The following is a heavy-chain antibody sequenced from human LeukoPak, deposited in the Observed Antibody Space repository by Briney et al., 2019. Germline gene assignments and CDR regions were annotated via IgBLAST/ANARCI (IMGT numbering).Heavy chain of an antibody. CDR1: GFTFSSYG. Sequence: QPGGSLRLSCAASGFTFSSYGMHWVRQAPGKGLEWVAVIWYDGSNKYYADSVKGRFTISRDNSKNTLYLQMNSLRAEDTAVHYCATTRGGAGYFDYWGQGTLVTVSS. D-gene: IGHD1-26*01. V-gene: IGHV3-33*01. CDR2: IWYDGSNK. CDR3: ATTRGGAGYFDY. J-gene: IGHJ4*02.